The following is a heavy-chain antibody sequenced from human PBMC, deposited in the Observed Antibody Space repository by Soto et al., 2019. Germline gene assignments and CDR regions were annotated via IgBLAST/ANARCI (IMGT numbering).Heavy chain of an antibody. J-gene: IGHJ5*02. CDR1: GFTLRNAW. D-gene: IGHD2-15*01. Sequence: KAGEYLILSFSAVGFTLRNAWRRWGRQAPWKVWEWVGRIKSKTDGGTTDYAAPVKGRFTISRDDSKNTLYLQMNSLKTEDTAVYYCTTQYCSGGSCYSSPSWGQGTLVTVSS. V-gene: IGHV3-15*01. CDR3: TTQYCSGGSCYSSPS. CDR2: IKSKTDGGTT.